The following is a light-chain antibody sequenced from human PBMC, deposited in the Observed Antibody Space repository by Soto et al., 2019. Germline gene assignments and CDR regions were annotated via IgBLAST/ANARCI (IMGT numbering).Light chain of an antibody. Sequence: DIQMTQSPSSLSASVGDRVTITCRASQSISSYLNWYQQKPGKAPKLLIYAASSLQSGVPSRFSGSGSGTDFTLTISRLQPEDFAIYYCQQSYSTPPTFGQGTKVEIK. CDR1: QSISSY. CDR2: AAS. J-gene: IGKJ1*01. CDR3: QQSYSTPPT. V-gene: IGKV1-39*01.